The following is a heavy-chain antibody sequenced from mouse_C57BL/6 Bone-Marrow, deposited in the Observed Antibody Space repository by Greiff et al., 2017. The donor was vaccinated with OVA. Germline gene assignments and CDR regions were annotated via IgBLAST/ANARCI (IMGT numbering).Heavy chain of an antibody. V-gene: IGHV1-19*01. CDR3: ARWRNFDY. CDR2: INPYNGGT. Sequence: EVQLVESGPVLVKPGASVKMSCKASGYTFTDYYMNWVKQSHGKSLEWIGVINPYNGGTSYNQKFKGKATLTVDKSSSTAYMELNSLTSEDSAVYYCARWRNFDYWGQGTTLTVSS. J-gene: IGHJ2*01. CDR1: GYTFTDYY.